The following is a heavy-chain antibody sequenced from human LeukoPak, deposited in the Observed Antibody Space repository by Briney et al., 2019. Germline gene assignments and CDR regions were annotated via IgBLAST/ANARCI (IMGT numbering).Heavy chain of an antibody. V-gene: IGHV1-2*02. Sequence: ASVRVSCKASGHTFTGYYMHWVRQAPGQGLEWMGWINANSGGTNYAQKFQGRVTMTRDTSISTAYMELSRLRSDDTAVYYCARDHEASTVIDYWGQGTLVTVSS. CDR3: ARDHEASTVIDY. CDR1: GHTFTGYY. J-gene: IGHJ4*02. D-gene: IGHD4-17*01. CDR2: INANSGGT.